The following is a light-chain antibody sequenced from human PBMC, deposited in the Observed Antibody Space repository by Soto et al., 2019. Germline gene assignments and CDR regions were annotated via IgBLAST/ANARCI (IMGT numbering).Light chain of an antibody. CDR3: QQYGSSLWT. J-gene: IGKJ1*01. V-gene: IGKV3-20*01. CDR2: GAS. CDR1: QSVSSSY. Sequence: EVALSKPPITLSFSNGQGPTLSCMASQSVSSSYLAWYQQKPGQAPRLLIYGASSRATGIPDRFSGSGSGTDFTLTISRLEPEDSAVYYCQQYGSSLWTFGRGTKVDIK.